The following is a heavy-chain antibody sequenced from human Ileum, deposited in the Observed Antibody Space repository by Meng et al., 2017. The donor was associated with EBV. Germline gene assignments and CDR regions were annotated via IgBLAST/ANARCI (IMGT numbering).Heavy chain of an antibody. CDR2: IYNSGST. CDR1: GGYVSSGGDY. Sequence: QVQLQESGQALGGPSETLSLTSSVSGGYVSSGGDYWSQLRRPPGKELVWFGYIYNSGSTYYTPSLKSRVTISVDTSKNQFSLNLSSVAAADTAVYYCARDGYSSGSDWGQGTLVTVSS. J-gene: IGHJ4*02. V-gene: IGHV4-61*08. D-gene: IGHD6-19*01. CDR3: ARDGYSSGSD.